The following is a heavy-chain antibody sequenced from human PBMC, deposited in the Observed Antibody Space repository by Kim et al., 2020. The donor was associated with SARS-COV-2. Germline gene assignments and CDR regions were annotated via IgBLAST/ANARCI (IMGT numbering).Heavy chain of an antibody. V-gene: IGHV3-7*03. Sequence: GGSLRLSCAASGFTFSSYWMSWVRQAPGKGLEWVANIKQDGSEKYYVDSVKGRFTISRDNAKNSLYLQMNSLRAEDTAVYYCARVHGDYGPWVSRRCWFDPWGQGTLVTVSS. CDR3: ARVHGDYGPWVSRRCWFDP. CDR2: IKQDGSEK. D-gene: IGHD4-17*01. CDR1: GFTFSSYW. J-gene: IGHJ5*02.